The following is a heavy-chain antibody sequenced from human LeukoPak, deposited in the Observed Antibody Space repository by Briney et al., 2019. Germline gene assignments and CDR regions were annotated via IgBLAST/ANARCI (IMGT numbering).Heavy chain of an antibody. Sequence: GGSLRLSCAASGFTFSSYAMSWVRQAPGKGLGWVSAISGSGGSTYYADSVKGRFTISRDNSKNTLYLQMNSLRAEDTAVYYCAKVPRYYYDSSGYYLPPFLDYWGQGTLVTVSS. D-gene: IGHD3-22*01. V-gene: IGHV3-23*01. CDR1: GFTFSSYA. CDR2: ISGSGGST. CDR3: AKVPRYYYDSSGYYLPPFLDY. J-gene: IGHJ4*02.